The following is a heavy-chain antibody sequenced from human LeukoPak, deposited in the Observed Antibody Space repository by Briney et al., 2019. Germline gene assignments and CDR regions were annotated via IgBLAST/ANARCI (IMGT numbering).Heavy chain of an antibody. D-gene: IGHD3-10*01. Sequence: ASVKXXXKXSXXTFTCYYMHWVRQAPGQGLEWMGRINPKSGGTNYAQKFQGRVTMTRDTAISTAYMELSRLRSDDTAVYYCARATDPGNYWGQGTLVTVSS. J-gene: IGHJ4*02. V-gene: IGHV1-2*06. CDR1: XXTFTCYY. CDR2: INPKSGGT. CDR3: ARATDPGNY.